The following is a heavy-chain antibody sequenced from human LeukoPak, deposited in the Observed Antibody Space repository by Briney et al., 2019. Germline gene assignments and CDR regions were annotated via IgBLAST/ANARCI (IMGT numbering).Heavy chain of an antibody. V-gene: IGHV3-49*03. D-gene: IGHD6-13*01. CDR2: IRSKAYGGTT. Sequence: PGRSLRLSCTASGFTFGDYAMSWFRQAPGKGLEWVGFIRSKAYGGTTESVASVKGRFIISRDDSKSIAYLQMNSLKTEDTAVYYCTSPRYSSTWYFDSWGQGTLVTVSS. CDR1: GFTFGDYA. J-gene: IGHJ4*02. CDR3: TSPRYSSTWYFDS.